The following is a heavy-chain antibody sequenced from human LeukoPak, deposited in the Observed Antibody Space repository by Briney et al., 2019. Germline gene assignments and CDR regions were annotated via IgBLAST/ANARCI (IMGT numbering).Heavy chain of an antibody. J-gene: IGHJ6*02. V-gene: IGHV1-18*01. CDR1: GYTLWNYG. Sequence: VASVKVSCKASGYTLWNYGISWVRQAPGQGLEWIGWTSAYNGHTNSAQKFQGRVTLTTDTSTNTPYLELRNLRSDDTAVYYCARRDDTIMGVWGQGTTVTVSS. CDR2: TSAYNGHT. D-gene: IGHD3-9*01. CDR3: ARRDDTIMGV.